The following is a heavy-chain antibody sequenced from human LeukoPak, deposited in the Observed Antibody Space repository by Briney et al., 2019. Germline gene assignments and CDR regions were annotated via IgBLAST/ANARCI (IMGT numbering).Heavy chain of an antibody. D-gene: IGHD1-26*01. CDR2: ISSSSSYI. V-gene: IGHV3-21*01. CDR3: ASGSYYDSEGDY. CDR1: GFTFSSYS. Sequence: GGSLRLSCAASGFTFSSYSMNWVRQAPGKGLEWVSPISSSSSYIYYADSVKGRFTISRDNAKNSLYLQMNSLRAEDTAVYYCASGSYYDSEGDYWGQGTLVTVSS. J-gene: IGHJ4*02.